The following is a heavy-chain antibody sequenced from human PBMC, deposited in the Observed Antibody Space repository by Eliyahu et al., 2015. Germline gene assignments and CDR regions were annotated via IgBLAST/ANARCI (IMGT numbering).Heavy chain of an antibody. V-gene: IGHV3-23*01. J-gene: IGHJ4*02. CDR2: LGSSAGNT. Sequence: EVQLLESGGGLVQPGGSLRLSCAVSGFTFXNYAMSWVPAAPREGGGGVSTLGSSAGNTYYADSVKGRFAISRDNSKNTVSLQMNSLRAEDTAVYYCAKHSIPYSDPTTYDYWGQGTLVTVSS. D-gene: IGHD2/OR15-2a*01. CDR3: AKHSIPYSDPTTYDY. CDR1: GFTFXNYA.